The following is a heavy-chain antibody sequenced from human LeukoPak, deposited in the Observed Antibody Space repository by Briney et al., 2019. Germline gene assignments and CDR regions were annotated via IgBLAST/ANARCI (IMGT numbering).Heavy chain of an antibody. CDR1: GFTFSSYSM. CDR3: ARSTRYSSGWYVSY. V-gene: IGHV4-4*02. J-gene: IGHJ4*02. CDR2: IYHSGST. D-gene: IGHD6-19*01. Sequence: GSLRLSCAASGFTFSSYSMNWVRQPPGKGLEWIGEIYHSGSTNYNPSLKSRVTISVDKSKNQFSLKLSSVTAADTAVYYCARSTRYSSGWYVSYWGQGTLVTVSS.